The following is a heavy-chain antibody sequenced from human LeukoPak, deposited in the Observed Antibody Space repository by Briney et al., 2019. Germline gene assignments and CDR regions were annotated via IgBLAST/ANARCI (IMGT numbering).Heavy chain of an antibody. CDR1: GFTFSSYG. CDR3: AKAASPIGAARGDLFDY. J-gene: IGHJ4*02. Sequence: GGSLRLSCAASGFTFSSYGMHWVRQAPGKGLEWVAVIWYDGSNKYYADSVKGRFTISRDNSKNTLYLQMNSLRAEDTAVYYCAKAASPIGAARGDLFDYWGQGTLVTVSS. V-gene: IGHV3-33*06. D-gene: IGHD6-6*01. CDR2: IWYDGSNK.